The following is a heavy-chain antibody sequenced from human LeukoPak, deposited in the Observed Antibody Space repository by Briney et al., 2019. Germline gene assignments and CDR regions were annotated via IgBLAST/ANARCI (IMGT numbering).Heavy chain of an antibody. Sequence: GGSLRLSCAASGFTFSDYYMSWIRQAPGKGLEWVSYISSSGSTIYYADSVKGRFTISRDNAKNSLYLQMNSLRAEDTAVYYCARLGARYSYGRNEETHDAFDIWGQGTMVTVSS. D-gene: IGHD5-18*01. CDR1: GFTFSDYY. J-gene: IGHJ3*02. CDR2: ISSSGSTI. CDR3: ARLGARYSYGRNEETHDAFDI. V-gene: IGHV3-11*04.